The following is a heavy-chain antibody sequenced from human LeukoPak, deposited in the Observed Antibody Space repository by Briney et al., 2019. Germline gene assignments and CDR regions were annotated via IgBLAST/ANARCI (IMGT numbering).Heavy chain of an antibody. CDR1: GFTFSRNA. CDR2: IAHHGSNK. Sequence: GGSLRLSRAASGFTFSRNAIRWVRQGPGKGLEWVSYIAHHGSNKYYADSVKGRFTISRDNSKRTLYLQMNSLRADDTAVYYCAKDGSWSCTDWGQGTLVTVSS. CDR3: AKDGSWSCTD. D-gene: IGHD2-8*02. J-gene: IGHJ4*02. V-gene: IGHV3-30*02.